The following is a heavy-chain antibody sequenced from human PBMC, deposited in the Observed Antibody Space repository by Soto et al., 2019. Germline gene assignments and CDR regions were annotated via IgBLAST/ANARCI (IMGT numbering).Heavy chain of an antibody. Sequence: QVQLVESGGGVVQPGRSLRLSCAASGFTFSSYAMHWARQAPGKGREWVAVISYDGSNKYYADSVTGRFTISRDNSKNTLYLQMNSLRAEDTAVYYCARAITVTTLRGAFDIWGQGTMVTVSS. CDR3: ARAITVTTLRGAFDI. D-gene: IGHD4-17*01. CDR2: ISYDGSNK. V-gene: IGHV3-30-3*01. J-gene: IGHJ3*02. CDR1: GFTFSSYA.